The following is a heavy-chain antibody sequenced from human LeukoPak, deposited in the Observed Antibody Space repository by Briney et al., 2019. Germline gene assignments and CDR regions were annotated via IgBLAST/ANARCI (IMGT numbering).Heavy chain of an antibody. CDR3: AKKVVVGATSPYSDFQD. CDR1: GFTFSSYA. D-gene: IGHD1-26*01. J-gene: IGHJ1*01. Sequence: GGSLRLSCAASGFTFSSYAMSWVRQAPGKGLAWVSTISGGSGSTYCADSVKGRFSISRDNSKNTLYLQMNSLRAEDTALYYCAKKVVVGATSPYSDFQDWGQGTLVTVSS. CDR2: ISGGSGST. V-gene: IGHV3-23*01.